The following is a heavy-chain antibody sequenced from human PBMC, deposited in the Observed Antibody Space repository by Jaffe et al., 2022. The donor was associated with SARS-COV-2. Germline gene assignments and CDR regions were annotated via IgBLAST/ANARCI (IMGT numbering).Heavy chain of an antibody. CDR3: ARWDFDALTTSHYYYS. D-gene: IGHD3-9*01. V-gene: IGHV3-7*01. CDR2: IKQDGSAT. J-gene: IGHJ4*02. CDR1: GFTISGHW. Sequence: EVQLVESGGGLVQPGGSLRLSCAASGFTISGHWMSWVRQAPGKGLEWVANIKQDGSATYYVDSVKGRFTISRDNAKNSLWLQMNSLRAEDTAVYFCARWDFDALTTSHYYYSWGQGTLVTVSS.